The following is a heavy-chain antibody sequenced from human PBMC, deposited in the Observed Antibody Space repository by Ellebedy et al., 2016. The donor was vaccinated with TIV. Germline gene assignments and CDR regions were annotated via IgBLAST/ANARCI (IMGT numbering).Heavy chain of an antibody. CDR3: ARGDNYYYESSGYYYNY. CDR2: VSAYSGYT. Sequence: ASVKVSCKASGYTFTSYGVSWVRQAPGQGLEWMGWVSAYSGYTNYAQKFQGRVTMTRDTSISTAYMELSRLRSEDTAVYYCARGDNYYYESSGYYYNYWGQGTLVTVSS. V-gene: IGHV1-18*04. D-gene: IGHD3-22*01. J-gene: IGHJ4*02. CDR1: GYTFTSYG.